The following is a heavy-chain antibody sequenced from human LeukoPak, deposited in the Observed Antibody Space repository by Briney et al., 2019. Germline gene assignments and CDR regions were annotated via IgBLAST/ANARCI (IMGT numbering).Heavy chain of an antibody. CDR2: IIPIFGTA. CDR1: GGTFSSYA. CDR3: ARDRWYSRNWNDAVDI. V-gene: IGHV1-69*05. J-gene: IGHJ3*02. D-gene: IGHD6-13*01. Sequence: ASVKVSCKASGGTFSSYAISWVRQAPGQGLEWMGGIIPIFGTANYAQKFQGRVTITTDTSTSTAYMELRSLRSDDTAVYYCARDRWYSRNWNDAVDIWGQGTMVTVSS.